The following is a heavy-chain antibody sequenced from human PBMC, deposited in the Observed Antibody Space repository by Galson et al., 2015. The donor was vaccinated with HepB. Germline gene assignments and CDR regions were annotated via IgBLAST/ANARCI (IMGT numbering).Heavy chain of an antibody. CDR2: ISWNSGSI. J-gene: IGHJ4*02. D-gene: IGHD6-13*01. V-gene: IGHV3-9*01. CDR1: GFTFDDYA. CDR3: AKAFIASSWPEPVDY. Sequence: SLRLSCAASGFTFDDYAMHWVRQAPGQGLEWVSGISWNSGSIGYADSVKGRFTISRDNAKNSLYLQMNSLRAEDTALYYCAKAFIASSWPEPVDYWGQGTLVTVSS.